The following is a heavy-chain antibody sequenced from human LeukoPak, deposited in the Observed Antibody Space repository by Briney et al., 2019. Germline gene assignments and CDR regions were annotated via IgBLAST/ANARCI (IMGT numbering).Heavy chain of an antibody. Sequence: SETLSLTCSVSGGSISSYYWSWIRQPPGKGLEWIGYIYYSGSTNYNPSLKSRVTISVDTSKNQFSLKLSSVTAADTAVYYCARDKIAVAGAAHFFDYWGQGTLVTVSS. CDR1: GGSISSYY. CDR2: IYYSGST. D-gene: IGHD6-19*01. V-gene: IGHV4-59*12. CDR3: ARDKIAVAGAAHFFDY. J-gene: IGHJ4*02.